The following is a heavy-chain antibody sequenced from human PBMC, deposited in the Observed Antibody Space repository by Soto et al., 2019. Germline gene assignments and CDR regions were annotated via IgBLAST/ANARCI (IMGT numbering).Heavy chain of an antibody. CDR1: GFTFSSYA. D-gene: IGHD4-17*01. Sequence: GESLKISCAASGFTFSSYAMSWVRQAPGKGLEWVSAISGSGGSTYYADSVKGRFTISRDNSKNTLYLQMNSLRAEDTAVYYCAKDPRITTVTFFDYWGQGTLVTVSS. V-gene: IGHV3-23*01. CDR3: AKDPRITTVTFFDY. CDR2: ISGSGGST. J-gene: IGHJ4*02.